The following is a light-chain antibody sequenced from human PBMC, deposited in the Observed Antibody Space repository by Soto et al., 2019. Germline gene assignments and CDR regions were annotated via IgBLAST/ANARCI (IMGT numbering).Light chain of an antibody. CDR1: TGDVGAYNF. CDR2: DAS. J-gene: IGLJ3*02. Sequence: QSALTQPRSVSGSPGQSVTISCTGTTGDVGAYNFVSWYQHHPGKAPKLMIYDASERPSGVPDRFSASKSGNTASLTISGLQAEDEADYFCCSYAGSFIWVFGGGTKLTVL. CDR3: CSYAGSFIWV. V-gene: IGLV2-11*01.